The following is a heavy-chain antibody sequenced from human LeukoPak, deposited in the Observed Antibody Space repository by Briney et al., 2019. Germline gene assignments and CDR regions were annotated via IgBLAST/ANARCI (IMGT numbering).Heavy chain of an antibody. CDR2: IIPIFGTA. J-gene: IGHJ4*02. CDR3: AKTDFWSGPAPYYFDY. D-gene: IGHD3-3*01. CDR1: GGTFSSYA. Sequence: GSSVKVSCKASGGTFSSYAISWVRRAPGQGLEWMGGIIPIFGTANYAQKFQGRVTITTDESTSTAYMEPSSLRSEDTAVYYCAKTDFWSGPAPYYFDYWGQGTLVTVSS. V-gene: IGHV1-69*05.